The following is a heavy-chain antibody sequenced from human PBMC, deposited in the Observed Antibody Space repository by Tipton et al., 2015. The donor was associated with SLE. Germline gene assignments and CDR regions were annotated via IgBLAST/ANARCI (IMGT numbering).Heavy chain of an antibody. CDR3: ARDFFGVVNYYYFMDV. Sequence: GSLRLSCAASGFTFSSYTMNWVRQAPGKGLEWVSSISLSSNYIYYADSVKGRFTISRDNAKNSLYLQMYSLRADDTAVYYCARDFFGVVNYYYFMDVWGKGTTVTVSS. J-gene: IGHJ6*03. V-gene: IGHV3-21*03. D-gene: IGHD3-3*01. CDR1: GFTFSSYT. CDR2: ISLSSNYI.